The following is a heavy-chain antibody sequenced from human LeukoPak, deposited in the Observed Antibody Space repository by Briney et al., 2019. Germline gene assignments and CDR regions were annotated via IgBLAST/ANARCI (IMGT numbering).Heavy chain of an antibody. V-gene: IGHV3-23*01. CDR2: ISHSGAT. J-gene: IGHJ4*02. D-gene: IGHD6-13*01. Sequence: GGSLRLSCAGSGFPFSSYTINWVRQGPGKGMEWASTISHSGATYYADSVKGRFTISRDNSKNTVFLQMNCLRAEDTALYFCARRSHASPAGYSPFFDSWGQGTLVTVSS. CDR1: GFPFSSYT. CDR3: ARRSHASPAGYSPFFDS.